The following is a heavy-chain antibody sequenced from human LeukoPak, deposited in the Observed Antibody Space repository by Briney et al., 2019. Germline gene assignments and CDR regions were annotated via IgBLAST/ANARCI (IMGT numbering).Heavy chain of an antibody. V-gene: IGHV3-48*04. CDR1: GFTFSSYS. CDR2: ISSSSSTI. Sequence: GGSLRLSCAASGFTFSSYSMNWVRQAPGKGLEWVSYISSSSSTIYYADSVKGRFTISRDNAKNSLYLQMNSLRAEDTAVYYCARGLVGRLMVRGVISAFDIWGQGTMVTVSS. CDR3: ARGLVGRLMVRGVISAFDI. D-gene: IGHD3-10*01. J-gene: IGHJ3*02.